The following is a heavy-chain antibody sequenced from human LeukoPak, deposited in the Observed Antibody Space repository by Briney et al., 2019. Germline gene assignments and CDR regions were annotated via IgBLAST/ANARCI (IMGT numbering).Heavy chain of an antibody. Sequence: PGGSLRLSCAVSGFTFSRYCMHWVRQAPRKGLGWVSRIDSDGSTTAYADSVKGRFTISRDNAKNTLYLQMNSLRAEDTALYYCARIGSHYDILTGYGMDVWGQGTTVTVSS. CDR2: IDSDGSTT. CDR3: ARIGSHYDILTGYGMDV. J-gene: IGHJ6*02. D-gene: IGHD3-9*01. V-gene: IGHV3-74*01. CDR1: GFTFSRYC.